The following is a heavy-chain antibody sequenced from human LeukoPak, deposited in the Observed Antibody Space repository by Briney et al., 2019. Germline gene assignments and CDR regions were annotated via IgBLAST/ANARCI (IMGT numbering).Heavy chain of an antibody. J-gene: IGHJ5*02. CDR2: ISTTSTYI. CDR3: VRDASWFDL. CDR1: EFTFSDYS. Sequence: GGSLRLSCAASEFTFSDYSMNWVRQAPGKGLEWVSSISTTSTYIYYADSLTGRFTISRDNAKNSLYLQMNSLRAADTAVYYCVRDASWFDLWGQGTLVTVSS. V-gene: IGHV3-21*06.